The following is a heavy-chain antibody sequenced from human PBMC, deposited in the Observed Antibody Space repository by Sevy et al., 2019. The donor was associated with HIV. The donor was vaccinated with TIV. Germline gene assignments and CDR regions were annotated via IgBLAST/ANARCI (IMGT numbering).Heavy chain of an antibody. CDR1: GYTFTSYY. CDR2: INPSGGST. Sequence: VLVKVSCKASGYTFTSYYMHWVRQAPGQGLEWMGIINPSGGSTSYAQKFQGRVTMTRDTSTSTVYMELSSLRSEDTAVYYCARDGYYYDSSGYYDAFDIWGQGTMVTVSS. V-gene: IGHV1-46*03. D-gene: IGHD3-22*01. CDR3: ARDGYYYDSSGYYDAFDI. J-gene: IGHJ3*02.